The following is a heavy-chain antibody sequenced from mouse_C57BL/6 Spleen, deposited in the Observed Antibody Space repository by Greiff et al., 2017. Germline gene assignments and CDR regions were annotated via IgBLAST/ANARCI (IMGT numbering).Heavy chain of an antibody. J-gene: IGHJ2*01. CDR1: CFIFPSYG. CDR3: ARAGYYGSPDY. V-gene: IGHV1-81*01. Sequence: VKLQESGAELAGPGASVKLSCKASCFIFPSYGIRWVKPRTGQGLEWIGESYPRSGNTYYNEKFKGKATLTADKSSSTAYMELRSLTSEDSAVYFCARAGYYGSPDYWGQGTTLTVSS. CDR2: SYPRSGNT. D-gene: IGHD1-1*01.